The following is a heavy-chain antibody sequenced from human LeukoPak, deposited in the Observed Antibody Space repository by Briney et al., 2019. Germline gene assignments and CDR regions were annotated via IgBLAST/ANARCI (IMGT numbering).Heavy chain of an antibody. CDR2: IYYSGST. V-gene: IGHV4-30-4*01. CDR1: GGSISSGDYY. CDR3: AREYILTGYSDYYYYGMDV. Sequence: PSQTLSLTCTVSGGSISSGDYYWSWIRQPPGKGLAWIGYIYYSGSTYYNPSLKSRVTISVDTSKNQFSLKLSSVTAADTAVYYCAREYILTGYSDYYYYGMDVWGQGTTVTVSS. D-gene: IGHD3-9*01. J-gene: IGHJ6*02.